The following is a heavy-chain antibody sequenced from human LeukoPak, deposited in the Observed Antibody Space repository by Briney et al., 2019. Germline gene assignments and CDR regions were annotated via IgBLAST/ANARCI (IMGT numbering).Heavy chain of an antibody. J-gene: IGHJ4*02. CDR3: TSEPVEMATTPSY. D-gene: IGHD5-24*01. CDR2: INPSGGST. CDR1: GYTFTSYY. V-gene: IGHV1-46*01. Sequence: ASVKVSCKASGYTFTSYYMHWVRQAPGQGLEWMGIINPSGGSTSYAQKFQGRVTMTRDTSTSTVYMELSSLRSEDTAVYYCTSEPVEMATTPSYWGQGTLVTVSS.